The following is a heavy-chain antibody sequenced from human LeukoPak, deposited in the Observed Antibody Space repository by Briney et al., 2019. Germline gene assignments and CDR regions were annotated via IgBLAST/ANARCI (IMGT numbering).Heavy chain of an antibody. V-gene: IGHV3-66*01. CDR1: GFTVSSNY. J-gene: IGHJ4*02. Sequence: GGSLRLSCAASGFTVSSNYMSWARQAPGKGLEWVSVIYSGGSTFYADSVKGRFTISRDNSKNTLYLQMNSLRAEDTAVYYCARDHEYSYGFSYYFDSWGQGTLVTVSS. D-gene: IGHD5-18*01. CDR3: ARDHEYSYGFSYYFDS. CDR2: IYSGGST.